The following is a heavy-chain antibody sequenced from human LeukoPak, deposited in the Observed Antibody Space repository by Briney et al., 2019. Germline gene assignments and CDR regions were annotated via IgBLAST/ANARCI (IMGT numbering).Heavy chain of an antibody. CDR1: GFTFNIYA. J-gene: IGHJ4*02. CDR2: IWYDGSKK. V-gene: IGHV3-33*03. CDR3: ATDGPYIAGATGDFEY. Sequence: PGGSLRLSCATSGFTFNIYAFHWVRQTPGKGLEWVAHIWYDGSKKYYTDSVRGRFTISRDDSKNTVYLQMNSLRAEDTAVYYCATDGPYIAGATGDFEYWGQGTLVTVSS. D-gene: IGHD1-26*01.